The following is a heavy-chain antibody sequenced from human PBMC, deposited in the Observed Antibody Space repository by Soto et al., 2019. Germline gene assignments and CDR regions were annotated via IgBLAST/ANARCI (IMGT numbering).Heavy chain of an antibody. J-gene: IGHJ4*02. CDR3: ARDVGYDSSGYPPPDWFDY. CDR2: INPSGGST. D-gene: IGHD3-22*01. V-gene: IGHV1-46*01. CDR1: GYTFTSYY. Sequence: GASVKVSCKASGYTFTSYYMHWVRQAPGQGLEWMGIINPSGGSTSYAQKFQGRVTMTRDTSTSTVYMELSSLRSEDTAVYYCARDVGYDSSGYPPPDWFDYWGQGTLVTVSS.